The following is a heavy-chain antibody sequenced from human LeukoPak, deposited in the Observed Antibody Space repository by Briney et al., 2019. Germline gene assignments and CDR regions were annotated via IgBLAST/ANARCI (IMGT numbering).Heavy chain of an antibody. J-gene: IGHJ4*02. Sequence: GGSLRLSCAASGFAFSSYSMNWVRQAPGKGLEWVSSISSTSNYIYYADSVKGRFTISRDNAKTSLYLQMNSLRAEDTAVYYCARDDRYSYGYSQSGHFDYWGQGILVTVSS. V-gene: IGHV3-21*01. CDR1: GFAFSSYS. CDR2: ISSTSNYI. CDR3: ARDDRYSYGYSQSGHFDY. D-gene: IGHD5-18*01.